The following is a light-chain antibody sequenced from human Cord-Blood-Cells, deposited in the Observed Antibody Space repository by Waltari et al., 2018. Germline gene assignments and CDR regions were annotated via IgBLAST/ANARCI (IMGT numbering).Light chain of an antibody. CDR1: SSDVGGYNY. CDR3: SSYTSSSTHV. Sequence: SVSGSPGQSITISCTGTSSDVGGYNYVSWYQQHPGKAPKLMIYDVSNRPSGVSNRFSGSKSGNTASLTISGLQAEDEADYYGSSYTSSSTHVFGTGTKVTVL. V-gene: IGLV2-14*04. CDR2: DVS. J-gene: IGLJ1*01.